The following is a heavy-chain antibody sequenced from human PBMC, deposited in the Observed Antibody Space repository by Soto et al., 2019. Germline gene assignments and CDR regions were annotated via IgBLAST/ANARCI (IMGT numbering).Heavy chain of an antibody. J-gene: IGHJ4*02. CDR2: ISWNSGSI. D-gene: IGHD3-10*01. V-gene: IGHV3-9*01. CDR1: GFTFDDYA. CDR3: AKDKVWFGELSGFDY. Sequence: GGSLRLSCAASGFTFDDYAMHWVRQAPGKGLEWVSGISWNSGSIGYADSVKGRFTISRDNAKNSLYLQMNSLRAEDTALYYCAKDKVWFGELSGFDYWGQGTLVTVSS.